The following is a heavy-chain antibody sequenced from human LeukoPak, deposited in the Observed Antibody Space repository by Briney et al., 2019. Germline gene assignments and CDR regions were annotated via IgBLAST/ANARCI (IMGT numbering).Heavy chain of an antibody. V-gene: IGHV3-11*06. CDR2: ISSSTTYT. CDR3: ARDKSGTLGDYDAFDI. CDR1: GFTFSDYY. Sequence: VKRGGSLRLSCAASGFTFSDYYMSWLRQAPGKGLEWISSISSSTTYTKYADSVKGRFTISRDNAKNSLFLQMISLRAEDTAVYYCARDKSGTLGDYDAFDIWGQGTIVTVSS. D-gene: IGHD4-17*01. J-gene: IGHJ3*02.